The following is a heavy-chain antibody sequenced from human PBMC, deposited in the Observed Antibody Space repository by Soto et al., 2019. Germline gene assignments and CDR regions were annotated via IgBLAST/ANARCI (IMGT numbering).Heavy chain of an antibody. CDR2: IKEDGGKT. CDR1: GLTLSRYW. D-gene: IGHD3-22*01. Sequence: EVQLVESGGGLVQPGGSLRLSCVASGLTLSRYWMSWVRQAPGKGLEWVANIKEDGGKTYYVDSVKGRFTISRDNAKHSVYLQMNSLRVEDTAVYYCSRDYYGPGPDWGQGTLVIVSS. V-gene: IGHV3-7*04. J-gene: IGHJ4*02. CDR3: SRDYYGPGPD.